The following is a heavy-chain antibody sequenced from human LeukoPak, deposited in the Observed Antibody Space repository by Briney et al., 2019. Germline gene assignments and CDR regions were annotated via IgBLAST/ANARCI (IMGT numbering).Heavy chain of an antibody. CDR2: INPSGGST. Sequence: ASVKVSCKASGYTFTSYGIRWVRQAPGQGLEWMGIINPSGGSTSYAQKFQGRVTMTRDMSTSTDYMELSTLRSEDTAVYYCARDNSVEDTAWWFDPWGQGTLVTVSS. D-gene: IGHD4-23*01. V-gene: IGHV1-46*01. J-gene: IGHJ5*02. CDR1: GYTFTSYG. CDR3: ARDNSVEDTAWWFDP.